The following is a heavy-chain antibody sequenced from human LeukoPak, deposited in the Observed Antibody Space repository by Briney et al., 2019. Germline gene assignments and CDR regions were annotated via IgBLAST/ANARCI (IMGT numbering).Heavy chain of an antibody. V-gene: IGHV3-23*01. CDR1: GFTFKNYA. CDR2: ISGSDTTT. J-gene: IGHJ4*02. Sequence: GGSLRLSCAASGFTFKNYAMSWIRQAPGKGLEWVSVISGSEWVSVISGSDTTTYYADSVKGRFTISRDDSKNTLYLQMNSLRAEDTAVYYCAKEGFDSWGQGTLVTVSS. CDR3: AKEGFDS.